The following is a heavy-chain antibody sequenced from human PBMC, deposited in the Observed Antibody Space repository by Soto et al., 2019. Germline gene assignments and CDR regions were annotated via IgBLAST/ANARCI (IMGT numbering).Heavy chain of an antibody. V-gene: IGHV4-39*02. D-gene: IGHD2-8*01. CDR2: IYYSGGT. CDR3: ARALRYGINGVCYHGLIDY. Sequence: QLQLQESGPGLVKPSETLSLTCTVSGGSISSSGHSWGWIRQPPEKGLEWIGTIYYSGGTYYSPSIKGRVTISVDKPKNHFSLRLTAVTAADTALYYCARALRYGINGVCYHGLIDYWGQGALVTVSS. J-gene: IGHJ4*02. CDR1: GGSISSSGHS.